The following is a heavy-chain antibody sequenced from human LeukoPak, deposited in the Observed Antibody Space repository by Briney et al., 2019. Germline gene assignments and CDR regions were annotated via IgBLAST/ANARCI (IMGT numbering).Heavy chain of an antibody. Sequence: PGGSLRLSCAASGFTFSSQWMGWVRQAPGKGLEGVANVNQGGTEKVYVASVKGRFSISRDNAENSLYLQMNSLRAEDTAVYYCNVRWGPNSDYWGQGTLVTVSS. D-gene: IGHD7-27*01. CDR3: NVRWGPNSDY. CDR2: VNQGGTEK. V-gene: IGHV3-7*01. J-gene: IGHJ4*02. CDR1: GFTFSSQW.